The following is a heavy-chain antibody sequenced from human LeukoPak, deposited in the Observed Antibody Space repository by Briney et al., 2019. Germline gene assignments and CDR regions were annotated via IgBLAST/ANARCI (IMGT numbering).Heavy chain of an antibody. J-gene: IGHJ2*01. D-gene: IGHD6-13*01. CDR2: LYSGGST. CDR3: ARDRIAAGYFDL. CDR1: GFTVSNNY. Sequence: GGSLRLSCVVSGFTVSNNYMNWVRQAPGKGLEWVSVLYSGGSTYYTDSVKGRFTISRDNSKNTLYLQMNSLRAEDTAVYYCARDRIAAGYFDLWGRSTLVTVSS. V-gene: IGHV3-53*01.